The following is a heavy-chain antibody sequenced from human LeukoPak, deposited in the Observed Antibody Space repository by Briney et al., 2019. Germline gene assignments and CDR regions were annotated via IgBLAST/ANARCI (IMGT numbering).Heavy chain of an antibody. J-gene: IGHJ3*02. D-gene: IGHD2-21*02. V-gene: IGHV3-53*01. Sequence: GGSLRLSCAASGFIFSSNYMSWVRQAPGKGLEWVSAIYSGGSTKHADSVKGRFTISRDNSKNTLYLQMNSLRAEDTAVYYCVRDSRNCGGDCYAFDIWGQGTMVSVSS. CDR1: GFIFSSNY. CDR2: IYSGGST. CDR3: VRDSRNCGGDCYAFDI.